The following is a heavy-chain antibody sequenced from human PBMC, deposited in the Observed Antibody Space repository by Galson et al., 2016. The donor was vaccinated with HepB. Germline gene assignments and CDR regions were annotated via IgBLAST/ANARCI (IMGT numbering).Heavy chain of an antibody. CDR2: ISGYNGNT. Sequence: SVKVSCKASGYTFVRYGISWVRQAPGQGLEWMGWISGYNGNTKYAQKVQGRVTMTTDTSTTTVYMELRSLTSEDTAVYYCARDRVENTNVNPGLVDYCGQGALVTVSS. J-gene: IGHJ4*02. CDR3: ARDRVENTNVNPGLVDY. D-gene: IGHD1-1*01. V-gene: IGHV1-18*04. CDR1: GYTFVRYG.